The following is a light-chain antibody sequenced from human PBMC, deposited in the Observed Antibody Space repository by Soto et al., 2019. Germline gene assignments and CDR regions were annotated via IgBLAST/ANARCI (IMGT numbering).Light chain of an antibody. CDR3: TSYTPSSTYV. J-gene: IGLJ1*01. Sequence: QSALTQPASVSGSPGQSITISCTGTSSDVGNYDYVSWYQQYPGKAPKLMIYAVSRRPSGVSNRFSGSKSGNTASLTISGLQAEDEADYYCTSYTPSSTYVFGTGTKVTFL. CDR2: AVS. V-gene: IGLV2-14*03. CDR1: SSDVGNYDY.